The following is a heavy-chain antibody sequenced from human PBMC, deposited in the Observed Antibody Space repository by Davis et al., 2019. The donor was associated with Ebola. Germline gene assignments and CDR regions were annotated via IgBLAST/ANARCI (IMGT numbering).Heavy chain of an antibody. V-gene: IGHV4-34*01. D-gene: IGHD6-6*01. CDR1: GGSFSGYY. Sequence: MPSETLSLTCAVYGGSFSGYYWSWIRQPPGKGLEWVGEINHSGTTNYNPSLKSRVTISVDTSKNQFSLKLSSVTAADTAVYYCAKRGSSVDFDYWGQGTLVTVSS. CDR3: AKRGSSVDFDY. J-gene: IGHJ4*02. CDR2: INHSGTT.